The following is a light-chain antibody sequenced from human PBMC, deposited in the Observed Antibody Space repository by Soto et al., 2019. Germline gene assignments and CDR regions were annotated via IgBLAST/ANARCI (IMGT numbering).Light chain of an antibody. CDR1: SSKIGAGYD. CDR3: QSHDRSLNSWV. CDR2: GNT. Sequence: QSVLTQPPSMSGAPGQRVTICCTGSSSKIGAGYDVHWYQLLPGTAPKLLIYGNTNRPSGVPDRFSGSKSGPSASLAITGLRDECEADYYCQSHDRSLNSWVFGGGTKLTVL. V-gene: IGLV1-40*01. J-gene: IGLJ3*02.